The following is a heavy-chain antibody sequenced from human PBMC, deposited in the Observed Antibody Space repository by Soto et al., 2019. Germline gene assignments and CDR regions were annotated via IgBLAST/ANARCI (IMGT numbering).Heavy chain of an antibody. CDR2: INAGNGHT. CDR1: GYTFNTYA. CDR3: ARGIGLTYCSGGSCYSNYYFYMDV. J-gene: IGHJ6*03. Sequence: ASVKVSCKASGYTFNTYAMHWVRQAPGQRLEWMGWINAGNGHTEYSQKLQGRVTITSDTSASTAYMELSSLRSEDTAVYYCARGIGLTYCSGGSCYSNYYFYMDVWGKGTTVTVSS. D-gene: IGHD2-15*01. V-gene: IGHV1-3*01.